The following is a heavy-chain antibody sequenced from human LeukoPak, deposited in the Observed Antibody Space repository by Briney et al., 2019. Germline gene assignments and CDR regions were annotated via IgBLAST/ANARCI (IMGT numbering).Heavy chain of an antibody. Sequence: ASVKVSCTASGYTFTSYAMHWVRQAPGQRLEWMGWINAGNGNTKYSQKFQGRVTITRDTSASTAYMELSSLRSEDTAVYYCARDRGRTDNWFDPWGQGTLVTVSS. CDR3: ARDRGRTDNWFDP. CDR1: GYTFTSYA. J-gene: IGHJ5*02. CDR2: INAGNGNT. D-gene: IGHD2-15*01. V-gene: IGHV1-3*01.